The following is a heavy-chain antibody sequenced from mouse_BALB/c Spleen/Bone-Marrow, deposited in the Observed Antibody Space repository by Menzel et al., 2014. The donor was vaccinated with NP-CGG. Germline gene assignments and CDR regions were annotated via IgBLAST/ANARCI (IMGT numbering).Heavy chain of an antibody. D-gene: IGHD2-1*01. V-gene: IGHV2-9*02. J-gene: IGHJ4*01. CDR1: GFSLTSYG. CDR3: ARDGLYGNYAMDY. Sequence: ESGPGLVAPSQSLSITCTVSGFSLTSYGVHWVRQPPGKGLEWLGVIWAGGSTNYDSALMSRLSISKDNSKSQVFLKMNSLQTDDTAMYYCARDGLYGNYAMDYWGQGTSVTVSS. CDR2: IWAGGST.